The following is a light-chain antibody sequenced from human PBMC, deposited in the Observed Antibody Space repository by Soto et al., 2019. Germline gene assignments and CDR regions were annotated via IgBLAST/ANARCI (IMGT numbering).Light chain of an antibody. J-gene: IGKJ1*01. CDR3: QQYNNWPTWT. CDR1: QSVSSN. Sequence: EIVMTQSPATLSVSPGERATLHCRASQSVSSNLAWYQQKPGQAPRLLIYGASTRATGIPARFSGSGSGTEFTLTISSLQSEDFAVYYCQQYNNWPTWTFGQGT. CDR2: GAS. V-gene: IGKV3-15*01.